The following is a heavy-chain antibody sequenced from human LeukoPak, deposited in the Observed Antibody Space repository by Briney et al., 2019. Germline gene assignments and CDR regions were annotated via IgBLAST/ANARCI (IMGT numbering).Heavy chain of an antibody. J-gene: IGHJ6*02. V-gene: IGHV3-30*18. CDR2: ISYDGSNK. CDR3: AKIRQTPGYYYYGMDV. Sequence: GGSLRLSCAASGFTFGSYGMHWVRQAPGKGLEWVAVISYDGSNKYYADSVKGRFTISRDNSKNTLYLQMNSLRAEDTAVYYCAKIRQTPGYYYYGMDVWGQGTTVTVSS. CDR1: GFTFGSYG.